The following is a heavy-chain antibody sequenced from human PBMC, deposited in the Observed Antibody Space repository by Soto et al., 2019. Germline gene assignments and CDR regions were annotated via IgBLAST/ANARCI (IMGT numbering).Heavy chain of an antibody. CDR2: ISYDGSNK. J-gene: IGHJ5*02. Sequence: GGSLRLSCAASGLTFSSYGMHWVRQAPGKGLEWVAVISYDGSNKYYADSVKGRFTISRDNSKNTLYLQMNSLRAEDTAVYYCAKDPYSSSWYAGWFDPWGQGTLVTVSS. V-gene: IGHV3-30*18. CDR3: AKDPYSSSWYAGWFDP. D-gene: IGHD6-13*01. CDR1: GLTFSSYG.